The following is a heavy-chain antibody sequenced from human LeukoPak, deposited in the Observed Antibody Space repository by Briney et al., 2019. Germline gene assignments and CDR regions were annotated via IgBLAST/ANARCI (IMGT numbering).Heavy chain of an antibody. CDR2: INHSGST. CDR3: ARGGGAIFGVVSLNYYYGIDV. D-gene: IGHD3-3*01. J-gene: IGHJ6*02. CDR1: GGSFSGYY. Sequence: PSETLSLTCAVYGGSFSGYYWSWIRKPPGKGLEWIGEINHSGSTNYHPSLKSRVTISVDTSKNQYALKLSSVTAADTAVYYWARGGGAIFGVVSLNYYYGIDVWGQGTTVTVSS. V-gene: IGHV4-34*01.